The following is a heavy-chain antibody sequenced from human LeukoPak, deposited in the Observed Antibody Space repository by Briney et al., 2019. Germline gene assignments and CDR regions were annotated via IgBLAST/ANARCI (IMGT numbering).Heavy chain of an antibody. Sequence: PEGSLRLSCAASGFTVSSNYMSWVRQAPGKGLEWVSVIYSGGSTYYADSVKGRFAISRDNSKNTLYLQMNSLRAEDTAVYYCTRDKKRQGMDVWGQGTTVTVSS. D-gene: IGHD6-25*01. CDR2: IYSGGST. J-gene: IGHJ6*02. CDR3: TRDKKRQGMDV. CDR1: GFTVSSNY. V-gene: IGHV3-53*01.